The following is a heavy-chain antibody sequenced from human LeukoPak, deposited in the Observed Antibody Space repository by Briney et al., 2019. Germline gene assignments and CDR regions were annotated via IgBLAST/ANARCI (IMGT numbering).Heavy chain of an antibody. J-gene: IGHJ4*02. CDR3: AGTPVLMVYATFDY. V-gene: IGHV1-69*05. Sequence: ASVKLSFKASGATFSSYAISWVRQPPGQGLELMGGVIPIFGTANYAQKFQGRVTITTDESTSTAYMELSSLRSEDTAVYYCAGTPVLMVYATFDYWGQGTLVTVSS. D-gene: IGHD2-8*01. CDR2: VIPIFGTA. CDR1: GATFSSYA.